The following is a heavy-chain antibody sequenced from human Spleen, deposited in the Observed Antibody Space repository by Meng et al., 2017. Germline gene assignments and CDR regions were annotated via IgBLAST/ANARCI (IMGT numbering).Heavy chain of an antibody. CDR1: GYTFTAYW. V-gene: IGHV1-2*06. CDR2: IDPGTGGT. Sequence: ASVKVSCKPSGYTFTAYWLHWVRQAPGQGLEWMGRIDPGTGGTQYAQNFQGRVTMTRDTSISTAYMELSRLRSDDTAVYYCARGKDDSSGYYYSMRYYYYGMDVWGQGTTVTVSS. CDR3: ARGKDDSSGYYYSMRYYYYGMDV. J-gene: IGHJ6*02. D-gene: IGHD3-22*01.